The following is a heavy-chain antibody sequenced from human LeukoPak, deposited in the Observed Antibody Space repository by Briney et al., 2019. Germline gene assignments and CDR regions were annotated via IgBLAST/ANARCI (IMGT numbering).Heavy chain of an antibody. CDR1: GYTFTGYY. V-gene: IGHV1-2*02. CDR3: AIMVDTFDI. D-gene: IGHD2-8*01. J-gene: IGHJ3*02. CDR2: INTNNTDT. Sequence: ASLKLSCTASGYTFTGYYMHWVRQAPGQGLEWMGSINTNNTDTNYAHNFKGRFTITRDKSHNTAYMHLSRLRSDDTAVYYCAIMVDTFDIWGQGTMVTVSS.